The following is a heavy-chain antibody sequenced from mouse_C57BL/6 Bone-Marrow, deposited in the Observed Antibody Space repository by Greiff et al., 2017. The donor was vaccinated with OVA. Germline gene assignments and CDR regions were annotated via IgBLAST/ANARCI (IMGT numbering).Heavy chain of an antibody. D-gene: IGHD2-1*01. CDR3: ARGGIYYGNYGDY. CDR1: GYTFTSYW. CDR2: IYPGSGST. V-gene: IGHV1-55*01. J-gene: IGHJ4*01. Sequence: QVHVKQPGAELVKPGASVKMSCKASGYTFTSYWITWVKQRPGQGLEWIGDIYPGSGSTNSNEKFKSKATLTVDTSSSTAYMQLSSLTSEDSAVYYCARGGIYYGNYGDYWGQGTSVTVSS.